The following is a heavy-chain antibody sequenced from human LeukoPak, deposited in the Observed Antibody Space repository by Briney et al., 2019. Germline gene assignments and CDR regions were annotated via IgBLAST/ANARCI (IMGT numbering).Heavy chain of an antibody. Sequence: GGSLRLSCAASGFTSNNYGMHWVRQAPGKGLEWVAVISYDGRNKHYPDSVKGRFTISRDISTDTLWLQMDSLRTEDTAVYYCAKGPLRGTAAAIDYWGQGTLVTVSS. J-gene: IGHJ4*02. CDR1: GFTSNNYG. D-gene: IGHD2-2*01. CDR2: ISYDGRNK. CDR3: AKGPLRGTAAAIDY. V-gene: IGHV3-30*18.